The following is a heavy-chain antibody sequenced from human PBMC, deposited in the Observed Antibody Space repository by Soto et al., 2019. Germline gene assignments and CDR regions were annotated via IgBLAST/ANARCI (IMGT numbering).Heavy chain of an antibody. D-gene: IGHD1-26*01. CDR2: ISAYNGNT. Sequence: QVQLVQSGAEVKKPGASVKVACKASGYTFTTYGISWVRQAPGQGLECMGWISAYNGNTNYAQKLQGRATMTTDTSTSTAYMELRSLRSVATAVYYCARDGALELRDYWGQGTQVTVSS. V-gene: IGHV1-18*01. J-gene: IGHJ4*02. CDR3: ARDGALELRDY. CDR1: GYTFTTYG.